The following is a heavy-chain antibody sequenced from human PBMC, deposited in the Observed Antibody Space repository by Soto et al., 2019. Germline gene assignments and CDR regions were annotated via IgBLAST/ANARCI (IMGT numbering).Heavy chain of an antibody. Sequence: PSETLSLTCTVSGGSISSGGYSWSWIRQPPGKGLEWIGYIYHSGNTYYNPSLKIRVSISVDRSKNQFSLKLSSVTAADTAVYYCARVPSPWGQGTLVTVSS. V-gene: IGHV4-30-2*01. CDR3: ARVPSP. CDR1: GGSISSGGYS. J-gene: IGHJ5*02. CDR2: IYHSGNT.